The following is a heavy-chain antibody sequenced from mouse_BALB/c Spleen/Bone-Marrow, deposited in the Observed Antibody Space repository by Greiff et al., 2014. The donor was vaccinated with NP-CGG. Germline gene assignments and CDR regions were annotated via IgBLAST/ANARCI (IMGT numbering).Heavy chain of an antibody. V-gene: IGHV14-3*02. CDR2: IDPANGNT. D-gene: IGHD1-2*01. J-gene: IGHJ4*01. CDR3: ASATTATYYAMDY. Sequence: EVQLQQSGAELVKPGASVKLSRTASGFNIKDTYMHWVKQRPEQGLEWIGRIDPANGNTKYDPKFQGKATITTDTSSNTAYLQVSSLTSEDTAVYYCASATTATYYAMDYWGQGTSVTVSS. CDR1: GFNIKDTY.